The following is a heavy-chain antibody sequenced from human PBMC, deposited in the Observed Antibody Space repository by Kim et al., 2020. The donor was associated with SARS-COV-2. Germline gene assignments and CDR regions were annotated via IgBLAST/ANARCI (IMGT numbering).Heavy chain of an antibody. CDR2: IKSKTDGGTT. Sequence: GGSLRLSCAASGFTFSNAWMSWVRQAPGKGLEWVGRIKSKTDGGTTDYAAPVKGRFTISRDDSKNTLYLQMNSLKTEDTAVYYCTTDLYGSGSYAYYYYGMDVWGQGTTVTVSS. V-gene: IGHV3-15*01. J-gene: IGHJ6*02. D-gene: IGHD3-10*01. CDR3: TTDLYGSGSYAYYYYGMDV. CDR1: GFTFSNAW.